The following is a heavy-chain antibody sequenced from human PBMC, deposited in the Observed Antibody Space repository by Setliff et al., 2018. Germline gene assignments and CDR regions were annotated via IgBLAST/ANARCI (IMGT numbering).Heavy chain of an antibody. Sequence: SETLSLTCTVSGASINNHYWAWIRQPPGKGLEWIGYVSHSGSTDYNPSLRSRVTVSVDTFRIHFSLKLRSVTAADTAVYYCARAPGRQDYHYMELWGKGTTVTVSS. CDR2: VSHSGST. CDR3: ARAPGRQDYHYMEL. CDR1: GASINNHY. D-gene: IGHD2-15*01. V-gene: IGHV4-59*11. J-gene: IGHJ6*03.